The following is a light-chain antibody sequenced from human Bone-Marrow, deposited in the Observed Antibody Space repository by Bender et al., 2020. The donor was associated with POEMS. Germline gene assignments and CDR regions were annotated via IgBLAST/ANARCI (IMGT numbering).Light chain of an antibody. V-gene: IGLV1-40*01. CDR3: QSYDNSLGGWV. CDR2: ETN. Sequence: QSVLTQPPSVSGAPGQRVTISCSGSSSNTGSGYDINWYQHLPGTAPKLLIFETNKRSSGIPDRFSGSKSGTSASLAITGLQAEDEGDYYCQSYDNSLGGWVFGGGTKLTVL. CDR1: SSNTGSGYD. J-gene: IGLJ3*02.